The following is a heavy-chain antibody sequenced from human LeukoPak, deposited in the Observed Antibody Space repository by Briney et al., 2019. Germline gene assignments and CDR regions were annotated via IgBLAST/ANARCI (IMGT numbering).Heavy chain of an antibody. D-gene: IGHD1-26*01. V-gene: IGHV3-30-3*01. Sequence: GGSLRLSCAASGFTFSSYAMHWVRQAPGKGLEWVAVISYDGSNKYYADSVKGRFTISRDNAKNTLYLQMNSLRAEDTAVYYYARLGGVGATFAAFDIWGQGTMVTVSS. CDR1: GFTFSSYA. J-gene: IGHJ3*02. CDR3: ARLGGVGATFAAFDI. CDR2: ISYDGSNK.